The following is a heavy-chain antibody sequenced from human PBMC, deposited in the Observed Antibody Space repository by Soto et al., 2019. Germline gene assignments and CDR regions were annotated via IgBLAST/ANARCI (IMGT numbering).Heavy chain of an antibody. CDR2: FDPEDGET. CDR3: ANEEYYGSGSHYGGFDY. D-gene: IGHD3-10*01. J-gene: IGHJ4*02. Sequence: APVKVSCKVSGYTLTELSMHWVRQAPGKGLEWMGGFDPEDGETIYAQKFQGRVTMTEDTSTDTAYMELSSLRSEDTAVYYCANEEYYGSGSHYGGFDYWGQGTLVTVSS. CDR1: GYTLTELS. V-gene: IGHV1-24*01.